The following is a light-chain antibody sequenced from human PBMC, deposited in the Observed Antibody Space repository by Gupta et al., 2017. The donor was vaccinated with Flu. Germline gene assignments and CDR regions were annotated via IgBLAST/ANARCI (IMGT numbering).Light chain of an antibody. CDR2: EVT. CDR3: NSYTTRRTLV. Sequence: QSALTQPASVSGSPGQSITISCTGTSSDVGGYNYVSWYQQPPGKAPKLIIYEVTNRPSGVSNRFSGSKAGNTASLTISGVQAEDEADYYCNSYTTRRTLVFGGGTKLTVL. J-gene: IGLJ3*02. V-gene: IGLV2-14*03. CDR1: SSDVGGYNY.